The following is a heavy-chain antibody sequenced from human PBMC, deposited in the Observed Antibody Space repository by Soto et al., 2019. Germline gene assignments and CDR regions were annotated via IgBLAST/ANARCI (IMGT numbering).Heavy chain of an antibody. CDR1: GGSISSSSYY. V-gene: IGHV4-39*01. D-gene: IGHD5-12*01. Sequence: SETLSLTCTVSGGSISSSSYYWGWIRQPPGKGLEWIGSIYYSGSTYYNPSLKSRVTISVDTSKNQFSLKLSSVTAADTAVYFCARQMLEMATINRGNYFDYWGQGTLVTVSS. CDR2: IYYSGST. CDR3: ARQMLEMATINRGNYFDY. J-gene: IGHJ4*02.